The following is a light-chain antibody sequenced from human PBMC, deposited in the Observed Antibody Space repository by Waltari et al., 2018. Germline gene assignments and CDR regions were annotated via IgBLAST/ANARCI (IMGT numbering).Light chain of an antibody. Sequence: QSALTQPASVSGSPGQSITISCTGTSSDVGGYNYVSWYQQHPGKAPKPMIYEVSNRPSGVSNRFSGSKSCNTASLTISGLQAEGEADYYCSSYTSSSTQVFGTGTKVTVL. CDR2: EVS. J-gene: IGLJ1*01. CDR3: SSYTSSSTQV. V-gene: IGLV2-14*01. CDR1: SSDVGGYNY.